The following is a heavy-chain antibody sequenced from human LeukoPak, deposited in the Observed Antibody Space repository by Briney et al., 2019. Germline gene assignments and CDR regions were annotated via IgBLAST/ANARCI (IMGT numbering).Heavy chain of an antibody. J-gene: IGHJ4*02. Sequence: ASVKVSCKASGYTFTSYDINWVRQATGQGLEWMGWMNPNSGNTGYAQKFQGRVTMTRNTSISTAYMELSSLRSEDTAVYYCARVRSSRGLRRLHPYYFDYWGQGTLVTVSS. CDR2: MNPNSGNT. D-gene: IGHD4-23*01. CDR3: ARVRSSRGLRRLHPYYFDY. CDR1: GYTFTSYD. V-gene: IGHV1-8*01.